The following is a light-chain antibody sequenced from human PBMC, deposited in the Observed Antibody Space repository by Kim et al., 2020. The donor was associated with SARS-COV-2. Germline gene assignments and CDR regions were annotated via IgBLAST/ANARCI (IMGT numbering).Light chain of an antibody. V-gene: IGKV3-11*01. Sequence: EIVLTQSPATLSLSPGERATLSCRASQSVSSYLAWYQQRPGQAPRLLIYDASNRATGIPARFSGSGSGTDSTLTISSLEPEDFAVYYCQQRSNWPPYTFGRGTKLEI. CDR3: QQRSNWPPYT. CDR1: QSVSSY. CDR2: DAS. J-gene: IGKJ2*01.